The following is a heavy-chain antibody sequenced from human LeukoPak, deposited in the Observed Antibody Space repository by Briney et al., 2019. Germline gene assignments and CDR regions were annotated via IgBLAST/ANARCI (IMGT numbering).Heavy chain of an antibody. V-gene: IGHV3-21*01. CDR1: GFTFSSYS. J-gene: IGHJ4*02. D-gene: IGHD7-27*01. CDR3: ARDSGSLGIEYGVFDY. CDR2: ISSSSSYI. Sequence: GGSLRLSCAASGFTFSSYSMNWVRQAPGKGLEWASSISSSSSYIYYADSVKGRFTISRDNAKNSLYLQMNSLRAEDTAVYYCARDSGSLGIEYGVFDYWGQGTLVTVSS.